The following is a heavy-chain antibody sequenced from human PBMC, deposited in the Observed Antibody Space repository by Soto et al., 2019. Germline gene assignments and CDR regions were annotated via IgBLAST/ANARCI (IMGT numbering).Heavy chain of an antibody. CDR3: ATTEKQLVQAHYGMDV. D-gene: IGHD6-13*01. V-gene: IGHV4-34*01. CDR1: GGSFSGYY. J-gene: IGHJ6*02. Sequence: ETLSLACPVYGGSFSGYYWSWIRQPAGKGLEWIGEINHSGSTNYNPSLKSRVTISVDTSKNQFSLKMSSVTAADTAVYYCATTEKQLVQAHYGMDVWGQGTKVTVYS. CDR2: INHSGST.